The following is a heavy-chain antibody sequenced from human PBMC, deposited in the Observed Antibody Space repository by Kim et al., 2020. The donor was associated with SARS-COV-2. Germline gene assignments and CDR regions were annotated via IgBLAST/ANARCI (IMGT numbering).Heavy chain of an antibody. Sequence: KGRFTISRDNSKGTLYLQMNSLRPEDTAVYYCAKAPIVDVPTGKTWFDPWGQGTLVIVSS. J-gene: IGHJ5*02. D-gene: IGHD2-2*01. V-gene: IGHV3-30*02. CDR3: AKAPIVDVPTGKTWFDP.